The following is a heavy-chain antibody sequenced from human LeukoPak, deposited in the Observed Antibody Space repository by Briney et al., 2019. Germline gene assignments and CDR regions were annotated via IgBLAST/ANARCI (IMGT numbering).Heavy chain of an antibody. CDR3: ATATLYCSGGSCYPNYFDY. J-gene: IGHJ4*02. D-gene: IGHD2-15*01. Sequence: PSETLSLTCTVSGGSISSYYWSWIRQPPGKGLEWIGYIYYSGSTKYNPSLKSRVTISGDTSKNQFSLKLSSVTAADTAVYYCATATLYCSGGSCYPNYFDYWDQGTLVTVSS. CDR1: GGSISSYY. CDR2: IYYSGST. V-gene: IGHV4-59*01.